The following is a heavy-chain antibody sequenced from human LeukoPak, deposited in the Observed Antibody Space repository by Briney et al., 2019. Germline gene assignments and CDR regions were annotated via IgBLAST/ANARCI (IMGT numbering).Heavy chain of an antibody. J-gene: IGHJ5*01. Sequence: PGGSLSLSCAASGFVFSASYMSWVRKAPRKGLEWVATIKPDGSEKYHVDSVSGRFTISRDNTNDSLFLQMNSLRVDDTAVYYCVRGGTYWTVSWGQGTLVNVS. CDR1: GFVFSASY. CDR3: VRGGTYWTVS. V-gene: IGHV3-7*01. CDR2: IKPDGSEK.